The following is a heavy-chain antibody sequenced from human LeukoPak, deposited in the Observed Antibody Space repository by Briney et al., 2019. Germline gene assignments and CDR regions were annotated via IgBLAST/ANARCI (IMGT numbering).Heavy chain of an antibody. CDR2: ISSSGSTI. CDR3: ARVRGAGGVVAYVDY. Sequence: GGSLRLSCAASGFTFSDHYMSWIRQAPGKGLERVSYISSSGSTIYYADSVKGRFTISRDNAKTSLYLQMNSLRAEDTAVYYCARVRGAGGVVAYVDYWGQGTLVTVSS. D-gene: IGHD3-10*01. V-gene: IGHV3-11*01. J-gene: IGHJ4*02. CDR1: GFTFSDHY.